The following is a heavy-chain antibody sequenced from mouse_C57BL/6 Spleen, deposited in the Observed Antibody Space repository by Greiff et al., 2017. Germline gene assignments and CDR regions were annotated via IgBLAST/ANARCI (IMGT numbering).Heavy chain of an antibody. CDR1: GFTFTDYY. Sequence: EVKVVESGGGLVQPGGSLSLSCAASGFTFTDYYMSWVRQPPGKALEWLGFIRNKANGYTTEYSASVKGRFTISRDNSQSILYLQMNALRAEDSATYYCARCDGYPYAMDYWGQGTSVTVSS. J-gene: IGHJ4*01. V-gene: IGHV7-3*01. CDR3: ARCDGYPYAMDY. D-gene: IGHD2-3*01. CDR2: IRNKANGYTT.